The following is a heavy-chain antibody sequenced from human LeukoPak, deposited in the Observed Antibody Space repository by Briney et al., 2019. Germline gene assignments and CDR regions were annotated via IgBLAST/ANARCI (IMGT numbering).Heavy chain of an antibody. Sequence: GGSLRRSCAASGFTFTNYWMSWVRQAPGMGLECVANINQDGSEKYYVDSVKGRFTISRDNAKNSPYLQMNSLKAEATAVYYCAREWKFDSSGHYSTSGDYWGQGTLVTVSS. CDR1: GFTFTNYW. CDR2: INQDGSEK. CDR3: AREWKFDSSGHYSTSGDY. V-gene: IGHV3-7*01. J-gene: IGHJ4*02. D-gene: IGHD3-22*01.